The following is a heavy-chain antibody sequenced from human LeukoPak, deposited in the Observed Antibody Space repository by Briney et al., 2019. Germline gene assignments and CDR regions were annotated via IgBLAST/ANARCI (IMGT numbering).Heavy chain of an antibody. CDR3: AREGGGSSWSSYYFDY. CDR1: GFTFSSYA. Sequence: GRSLRLSCAASGFTFSSYAMHWVRQAPGKGLEWVAVISYDGSNKYYADSVKGRFTISRDNSKNMLYLQMNSLRAEDTAVYYCAREGGGSSWSSYYFDYWGQGTLVTVSS. D-gene: IGHD6-13*01. V-gene: IGHV3-30*04. J-gene: IGHJ4*02. CDR2: ISYDGSNK.